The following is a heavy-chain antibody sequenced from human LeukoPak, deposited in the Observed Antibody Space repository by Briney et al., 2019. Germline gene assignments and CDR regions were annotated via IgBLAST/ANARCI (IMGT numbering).Heavy chain of an antibody. CDR3: TTITMIREHEDY. CDR1: GFTFSKAW. CDR2: IKSRTDGGTT. Sequence: GGSLRLSCAASGFTFSKAWMSWVRQAPGKGLEWVGRIKSRTDGGTTDYAAPVKGRFTISRDDSKNTLSLQMNSLKTEDTAVYYCTTITMIREHEDYWGQGTLVTVSS. J-gene: IGHJ4*02. D-gene: IGHD3-10*01. V-gene: IGHV3-15*01.